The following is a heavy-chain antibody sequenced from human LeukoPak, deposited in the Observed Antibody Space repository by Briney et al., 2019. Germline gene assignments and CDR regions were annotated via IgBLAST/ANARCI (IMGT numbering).Heavy chain of an antibody. CDR3: ARDRVVVPAAYYYYYGMDV. CDR2: ISYDGSNK. V-gene: IGHV3-30-3*01. CDR1: GFTFSSYA. Sequence: GGSLRLSCAASGFTFSSYAMHWVRQAPGMGLEWVAVISYDGSNKYYADSVKGRFTISRDNSKNTLYLQMNSLRAEDTAVYYCARDRVVVPAAYYYYYGMDVWGQGTTVTVSS. J-gene: IGHJ6*02. D-gene: IGHD2-2*01.